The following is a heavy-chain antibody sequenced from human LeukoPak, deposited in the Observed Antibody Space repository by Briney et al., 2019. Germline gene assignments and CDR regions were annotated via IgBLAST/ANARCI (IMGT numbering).Heavy chain of an antibody. V-gene: IGHV3-11*01. J-gene: IGHJ4*02. Sequence: GGSLRLSCAASGFTFSDYYMTWIRQAPGKGLEWVSDISSSGSTIYYADSVKGRFTISRDNAKNSLYLQMNSLRAEDTALYYCAKDVYSYGELSIDYWGQGTLVTVSS. CDR2: ISSSGSTI. CDR3: AKDVYSYGELSIDY. D-gene: IGHD5-18*01. CDR1: GFTFSDYY.